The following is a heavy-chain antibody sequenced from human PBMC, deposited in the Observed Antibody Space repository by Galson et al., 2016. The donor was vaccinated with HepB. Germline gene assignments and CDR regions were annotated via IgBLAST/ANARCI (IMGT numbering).Heavy chain of an antibody. CDR3: ARADMEGNFPHIFQV. Sequence: SLRLSCAASGFTFSSHGMHWVRQAPGKGLEWVTVVSKDGSNKYHADSVKGRFTISRDNSTNTLHLQMSSLRPEDTAVYYCARADMEGNFPHIFQVWGQGTLVTVSS. V-gene: IGHV3-30*03. J-gene: IGHJ1*01. CDR2: VSKDGSNK. CDR1: GFTFSSHG. D-gene: IGHD2/OR15-2a*01.